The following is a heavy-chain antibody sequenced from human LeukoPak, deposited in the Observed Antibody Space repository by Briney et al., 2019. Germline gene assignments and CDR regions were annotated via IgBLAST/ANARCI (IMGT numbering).Heavy chain of an antibody. V-gene: IGHV1-69*13. Sequence: SVKVSCKASGGTFSSYAISWVRQAPGQGLEWMGGIIPIFGTANYAQKFQGRVTITADESTSTAYMELSSLRSEDTAVYYCARGPSFTLHAFDIWGQGTMVTVSP. CDR2: IIPIFGTA. CDR1: GGTFSSYA. D-gene: IGHD2-15*01. CDR3: ARGPSFTLHAFDI. J-gene: IGHJ3*02.